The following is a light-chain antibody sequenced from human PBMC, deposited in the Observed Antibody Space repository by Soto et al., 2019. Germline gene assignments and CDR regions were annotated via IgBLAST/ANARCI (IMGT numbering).Light chain of an antibody. Sequence: DIQMTQSPSTLSASVGDSVTITCRASQSISSWLAWYQQKPGKAPKLLIYKASSLESGVPSGFSGSGSGTEFTLTISSLQTDDFATYYCKQYTAYTVTFGPGTLLEIE. CDR2: KAS. CDR3: KQYTAYTVT. V-gene: IGKV1-5*03. J-gene: IGKJ5*01. CDR1: QSISSW.